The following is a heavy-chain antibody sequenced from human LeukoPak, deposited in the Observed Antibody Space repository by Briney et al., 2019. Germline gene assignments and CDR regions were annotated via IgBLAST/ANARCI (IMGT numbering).Heavy chain of an antibody. CDR1: GFTLSSYW. J-gene: IGHJ4*02. CDR3: ARTAYGDYGHFDY. Sequence: PGGSLRLSCAASGFTLSSYWMSWVRQAPGKGLEWVANIKQDGSEKYYVDSVKGRFTISRDNAKNSLYLQMNSLRAEDTAVYYCARTAYGDYGHFDYWGQGTLVTVSS. CDR2: IKQDGSEK. D-gene: IGHD4-17*01. V-gene: IGHV3-7*01.